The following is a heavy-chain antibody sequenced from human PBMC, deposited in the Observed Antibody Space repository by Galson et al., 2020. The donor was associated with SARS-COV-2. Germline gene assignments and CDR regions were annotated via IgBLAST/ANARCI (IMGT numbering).Heavy chain of an antibody. CDR1: GGSISSGGYS. CDR2: IYHSGST. CDR3: ARGPLEMVRGVITFDP. J-gene: IGHJ5*02. Sequence: SETLSLTCAVSGGSISSGGYSWSWIRQPPGKGLEWIGYIYHSGSTYYNPSLKSRVTISVDRSKNQFSLKLSSVTAADTAVYYCARGPLEMVRGVITFDPWGQGTLVTVSS. D-gene: IGHD3-10*01. V-gene: IGHV4-30-2*01.